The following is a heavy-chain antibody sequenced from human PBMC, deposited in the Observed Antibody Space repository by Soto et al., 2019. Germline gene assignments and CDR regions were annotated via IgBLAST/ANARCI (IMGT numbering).Heavy chain of an antibody. D-gene: IGHD6-13*01. Sequence: PSETLSLTCTVSGGSISSGGYYWSWIRQHPGKGLEWIGYIYYSGSTYYNPSLKSRVTISVDTSKNQFSLKLSSVTAADTAVYYCARGIAAAGTGFDGYYYMDVWGKGTTVTVSS. CDR2: IYYSGST. J-gene: IGHJ6*03. CDR1: GGSISSGGYY. CDR3: ARGIAAAGTGFDGYYYMDV. V-gene: IGHV4-31*03.